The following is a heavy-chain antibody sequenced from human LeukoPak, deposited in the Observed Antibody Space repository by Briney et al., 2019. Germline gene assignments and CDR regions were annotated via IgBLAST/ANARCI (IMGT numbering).Heavy chain of an antibody. CDR3: ARVRTEWYIDL. D-gene: IGHD2-8*02. V-gene: IGHV3-7*01. CDR1: GFIFNSHW. J-gene: IGHJ2*01. CDR2: IRQDGDEK. Sequence: PGGSLRLSCAGSGFIFNSHWMTWVRQAPGMGLEWVGNIRQDGDEKSYADSVRGRFTISRDNAKNSLYLHLNSLRAEDTAIYYCARVRTEWYIDLWGRGTLVTVSP.